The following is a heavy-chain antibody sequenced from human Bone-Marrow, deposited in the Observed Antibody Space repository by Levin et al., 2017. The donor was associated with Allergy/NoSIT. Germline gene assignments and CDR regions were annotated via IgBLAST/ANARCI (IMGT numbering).Heavy chain of an antibody. CDR2: ISHDGSHI. D-gene: IGHD2-15*01. CDR3: ARGRHLEAGGMSHYYRMDV. J-gene: IGHJ6*02. V-gene: IGHV3-30*04. CDR1: GFSLTSFA. Sequence: GGSLRLSCVASGFSLTSFAMHWVRQAPGKGLEWVALISHDGSHIFSSDSVKGRFTISRDNSKNSVFLQMNSLRADDTALYFCARGRHLEAGGMSHYYRMDVWGQGTTVIVSS.